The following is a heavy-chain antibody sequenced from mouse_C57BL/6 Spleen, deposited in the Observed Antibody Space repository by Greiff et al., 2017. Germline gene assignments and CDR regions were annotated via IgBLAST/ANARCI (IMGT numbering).Heavy chain of an antibody. J-gene: IGHJ2*01. D-gene: IGHD1-1*01. V-gene: IGHV1-47*01. CDR2: FHPYNDDT. Sequence: QVQLKQSGAELVKPGASVKMSCKASGYTFTTYPIEWMKQNHGKSLEWIGNFHPYNDDTKYNEKFKGKATLTVEKSSSTVYLELSRLTSDDSAVYYCAIHYYSSSGDYFDYWGQGTTLTVSS. CDR1: GYTFTTYP. CDR3: AIHYYSSSGDYFDY.